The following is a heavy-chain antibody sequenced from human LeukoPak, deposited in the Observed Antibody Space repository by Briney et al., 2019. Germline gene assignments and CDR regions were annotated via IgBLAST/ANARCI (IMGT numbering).Heavy chain of an antibody. Sequence: ASVRVSCKASGYTFTSYGISWVRQAPGQGLEWMGWISTYNVHTNYTQKFQGRLTLTTDPSTSTAYMELRNLRSDDTAVYYCARDTFTNGYHGAYYYYMDVWGQGTTVTVSS. CDR1: GYTFTSYG. CDR3: ARDTFTNGYHGAYYYYMDV. CDR2: ISTYNVHT. V-gene: IGHV1-18*01. D-gene: IGHD2-8*01. J-gene: IGHJ6*03.